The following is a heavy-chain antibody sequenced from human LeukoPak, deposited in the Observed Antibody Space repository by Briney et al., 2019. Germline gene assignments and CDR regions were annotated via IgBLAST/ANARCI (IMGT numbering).Heavy chain of an antibody. CDR1: GYTFTSYY. CDR3: ARVYNWNDYWFDP. J-gene: IGHJ5*02. V-gene: IGHV1-69*13. D-gene: IGHD1-20*01. CDR2: IIPIFGTA. Sequence: VASVKVSCKASGYTFTSYYLHWVRQAPGQGLEWMGGIIPIFGTANYAQKFQGRVTITADESTSTAYMELSSLRSEDTAVYYCARVYNWNDYWFDPWGQGTLVTVSS.